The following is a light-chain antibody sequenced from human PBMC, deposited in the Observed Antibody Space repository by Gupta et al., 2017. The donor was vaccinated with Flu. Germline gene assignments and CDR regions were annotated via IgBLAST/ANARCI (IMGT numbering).Light chain of an antibody. CDR2: DDS. J-gene: IGLJ1*01. Sequence: GGNNIGTKSVHWYQQKPGQAPVLVVYDDSDRPSGIPERFSGSNSGNTATLTISRVDAGGEADYYCQVWDSTTNHVFGTGTKVTVL. CDR3: QVWDSTTNHV. V-gene: IGLV3-21*02. CDR1: NIGTKS.